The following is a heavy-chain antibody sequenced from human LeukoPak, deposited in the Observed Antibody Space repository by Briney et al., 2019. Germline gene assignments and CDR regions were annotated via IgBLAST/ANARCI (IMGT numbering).Heavy chain of an antibody. V-gene: IGHV3-30*18. Sequence: GGSLRLSCAASGFTFSSYGMHWVRQAPGKGLEWVAVISYDGSNKYYADSVKGRFTISRDNSKNTLYLQMNSLRAEDTAVYYCAKQHGVEYGDLHYFDYWGQGTLVTVSS. CDR2: ISYDGSNK. CDR1: GFTFSSYG. J-gene: IGHJ4*02. D-gene: IGHD4-17*01. CDR3: AKQHGVEYGDLHYFDY.